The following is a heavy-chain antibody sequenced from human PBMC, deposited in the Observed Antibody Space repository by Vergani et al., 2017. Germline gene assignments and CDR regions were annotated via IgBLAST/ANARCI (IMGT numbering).Heavy chain of an antibody. J-gene: IGHJ5*02. D-gene: IGHD6-6*01. V-gene: IGHV4-59*12. CDR3: ARARIAARGWFDP. Sequence: QVQLQESGPGLVKPSETLSLTCTVSGGSISSYYWSWIRQPPGKGLEWIGYIYYSGSTNFNPSLKSRVTLSVDTSKNQFSLKLSSVTAADTAVYYCARARIAARGWFDPWGQGTLVTVSS. CDR2: IYYSGST. CDR1: GGSISSYY.